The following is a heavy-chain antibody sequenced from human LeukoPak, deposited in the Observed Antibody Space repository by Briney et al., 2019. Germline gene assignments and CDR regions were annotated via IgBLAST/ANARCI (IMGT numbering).Heavy chain of an antibody. J-gene: IGHJ4*02. D-gene: IGHD3-22*01. Sequence: GESLKISCKGSGYSFTSYWIGWVRQMPGKGLEWMGIIYPGDSDTRYSPSFQGQVTISADKSISTAYLQWNSLKASDTAMYYCARCPESGYCIADYWGQGTLVTVSS. V-gene: IGHV5-51*01. CDR2: IYPGDSDT. CDR3: ARCPESGYCIADY. CDR1: GYSFTSYW.